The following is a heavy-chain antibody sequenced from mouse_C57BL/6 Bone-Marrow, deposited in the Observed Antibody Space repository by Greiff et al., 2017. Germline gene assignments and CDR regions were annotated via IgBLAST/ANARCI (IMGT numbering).Heavy chain of an antibody. J-gene: IGHJ2*01. D-gene: IGHD1-1*01. Sequence: QVQLQQPGAELVKPGASVKLSCKASGYTFTSYWMHWVKQRPGRGLEWIGRIDPNSGGTKYNEKFKSKATLTVDKPSSTAYMQLSSLTSEDAEVEFCARGAYGSSYPYDFDYWGQGTTVTVSS. CDR1: GYTFTSYW. CDR3: ARGAYGSSYPYDFDY. V-gene: IGHV1-62-3*01. CDR2: IDPNSGGT.